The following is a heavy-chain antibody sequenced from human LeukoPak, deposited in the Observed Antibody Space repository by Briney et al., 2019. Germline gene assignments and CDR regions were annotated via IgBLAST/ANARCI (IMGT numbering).Heavy chain of an antibody. CDR2: ISSSSSTI. V-gene: IGHV3-48*02. J-gene: IGHJ4*02. D-gene: IGHD3/OR15-3a*01. CDR1: GFTVSRNY. CDR3: ARAFGLTDY. Sequence: GGSLRLSCAASGFTVSRNYMSWVRQAPGKGLEWVSYISSSSSTIYYADSVKGRFTISRDNAKNSLYLQMNSLRDEDTAVYYCARAFGLTDYWGQGTLVTVSS.